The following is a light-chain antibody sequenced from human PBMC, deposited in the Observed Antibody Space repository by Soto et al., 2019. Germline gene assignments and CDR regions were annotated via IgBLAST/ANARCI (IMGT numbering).Light chain of an antibody. V-gene: IGKV1-5*03. Sequence: DIQMTQSPSTLSASVGDRVTITCRASQSINSWLALYQQKPGKAPKLLIYRASTLEGGVPSRFSGHGSGTEFTLTISRLQPDDFSTYYCQHYESYSGTFGPGTKVDI. CDR2: RAS. CDR1: QSINSW. J-gene: IGKJ3*01. CDR3: QHYESYSGT.